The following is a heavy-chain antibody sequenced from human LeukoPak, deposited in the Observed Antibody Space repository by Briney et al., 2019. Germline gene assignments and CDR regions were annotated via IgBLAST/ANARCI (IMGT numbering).Heavy chain of an antibody. CDR1: GGSISTGGYC. J-gene: IGHJ4*02. Sequence: SQTLSLTCSVSGGSISTGGYCWSWIRQHPGKGLEWIGYINYSGSTYYNPSLKSRITISVDTSKNQFSLRLSSVTAADTAVYFCARESSIMTEPYFDYWGQGTLVTVSS. CDR3: ARESSIMTEPYFDY. CDR2: INYSGST. D-gene: IGHD3-16*01. V-gene: IGHV4-31*03.